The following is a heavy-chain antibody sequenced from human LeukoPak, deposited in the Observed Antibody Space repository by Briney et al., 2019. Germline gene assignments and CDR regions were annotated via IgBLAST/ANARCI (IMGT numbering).Heavy chain of an antibody. J-gene: IGHJ6*03. Sequence: GGSLRLSCAASGFTFSSYAMSWVRQASGKGLEWVSAISGSGGSTYYADSVKGRFTISRDNSKNTLYLQMNSLRAEDTAVYYCAKGSPHCSGGSCYLYYYYYYMDVWGKGTTVTVSS. CDR1: GFTFSSYA. CDR3: AKGSPHCSGGSCYLYYYYYYMDV. V-gene: IGHV3-23*01. CDR2: ISGSGGST. D-gene: IGHD2-15*01.